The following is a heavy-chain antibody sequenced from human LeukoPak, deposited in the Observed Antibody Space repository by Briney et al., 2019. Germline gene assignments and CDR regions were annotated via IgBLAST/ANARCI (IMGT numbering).Heavy chain of an antibody. CDR2: TGSTGVST. CDR3: EKDHGVVPAHYFDY. D-gene: IGHD2-2*01. V-gene: IGHV3-23*01. CDR1: GFTFSSYA. J-gene: IGHJ4*02. Sequence: PGGSLRLSCAASGFTFSSYAMNWVRQAPGKGLEWVSGTGSTGVSTFYADSVKGRFTVSRDNSKNTLSLQMNSLRAEDTAVYYCEKDHGVVPAHYFDYWGQGTLVTVSS.